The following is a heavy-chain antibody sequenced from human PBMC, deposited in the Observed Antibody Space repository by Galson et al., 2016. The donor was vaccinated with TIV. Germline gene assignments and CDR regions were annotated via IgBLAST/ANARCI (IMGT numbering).Heavy chain of an antibody. Sequence: SLRLSCPASGFTFSASTMHWVRQASGKGLEWVARVITKPNNYATAYAASVEGRFTISRDDSKNTAYLQMNSLITEDTAVYYCTKSEDFVVFHHWGQGALVAVSS. V-gene: IGHV3-73*01. J-gene: IGHJ4*02. CDR1: GFTFSAST. CDR2: VITKPNNYAT. D-gene: IGHD2-15*01. CDR3: TKSEDFVVFHH.